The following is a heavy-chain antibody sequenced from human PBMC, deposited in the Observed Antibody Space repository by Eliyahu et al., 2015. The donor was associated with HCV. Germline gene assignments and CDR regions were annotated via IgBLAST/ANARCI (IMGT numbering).Heavy chain of an antibody. V-gene: IGHV3-21*01. CDR2: ISSSSRYI. D-gene: IGHD6-19*01. J-gene: IGHJ4*02. CDR3: ARGLAVAGFYFDY. CDR1: GFXFSTYS. Sequence: EVQLVESGGGLVKPGGSLRVSCAASGFXFSTYSMNWVRQAPGKGLEWVSSISSSSRYIYYADSVKGRFTISRDNAKNSLYLQMNSLRAEDTAVYYCARGLAVAGFYFDYWGLGTLVTVSS.